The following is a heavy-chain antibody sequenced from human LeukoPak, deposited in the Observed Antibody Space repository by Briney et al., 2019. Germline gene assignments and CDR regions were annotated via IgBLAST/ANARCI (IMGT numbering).Heavy chain of an antibody. CDR1: GYSFTSNY. Sequence: ASVKVSCKASGYSFTSNYIHWVRQAPGQGLEWMGMIYPRDGSTSYAQKFQGRVTVTRDTSTSTVRMELSGLRSEDTAVYYCARDQEAFDYWGQGTLVTVSS. J-gene: IGHJ4*02. CDR2: IYPRDGST. CDR3: ARDQEAFDY. V-gene: IGHV1-46*01.